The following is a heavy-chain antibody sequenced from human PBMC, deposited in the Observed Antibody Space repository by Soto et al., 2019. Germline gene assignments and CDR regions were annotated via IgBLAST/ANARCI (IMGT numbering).Heavy chain of an antibody. Sequence: WGPLRLSCAASGRTFNNAGMNWVRQAPGKGLEWVGRIKSKNDGGATEYSAPVKDRFTISRDDSKNTLYLQMNSLKTEDTAVYYCTTDAQWGIWGQGTMVTVSS. J-gene: IGHJ3*02. CDR1: GRTFNNAG. CDR3: TTDAQWGI. CDR2: IKSKNDGGAT. D-gene: IGHD2-8*01. V-gene: IGHV3-15*07.